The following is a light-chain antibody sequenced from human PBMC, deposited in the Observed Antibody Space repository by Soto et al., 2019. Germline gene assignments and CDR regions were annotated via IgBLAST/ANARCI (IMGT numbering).Light chain of an antibody. CDR2: DAS. CDR3: HQYNSWPPGT. J-gene: IGKJ2*01. CDR1: QSMSRS. V-gene: IGKV3-15*01. Sequence: EIVLTQSPAILSVSPGEGATLSCRASQSMSRSLAWYQQKPGQAPRLLISDASTRATGIPARFSGSGSGTEFTLTISSLQSEDFALYYCHQYNSWPPGTFGQGTKVEIK.